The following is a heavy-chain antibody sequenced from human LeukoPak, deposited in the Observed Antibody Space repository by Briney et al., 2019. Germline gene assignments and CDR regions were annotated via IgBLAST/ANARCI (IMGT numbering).Heavy chain of an antibody. CDR3: ARGIYWFDP. CDR2: IYHSGST. V-gene: IGHV4-38-2*02. D-gene: IGHD6-13*01. J-gene: IGHJ5*02. Sequence: SETLSLTCTVSGYSISSGYYWGWIRQPPGKGLEWIGSIYHSGSTYYNPSLKSRVTISVDTSKNQFSLKLSSVTAADTAVYYCARGIYWFDPWGQGTLVTVSS. CDR1: GYSISSGYY.